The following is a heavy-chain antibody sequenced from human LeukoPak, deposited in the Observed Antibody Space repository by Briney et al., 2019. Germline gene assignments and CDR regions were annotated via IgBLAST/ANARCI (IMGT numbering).Heavy chain of an antibody. CDR3: AKASGGYSSSWYNWFDP. CDR2: ISWNSGSI. D-gene: IGHD6-13*01. CDR1: GFTFDDYA. J-gene: IGHJ5*02. Sequence: PGGSLRLSCAASGFTFDDYAMHWVRQAPGKGLEWVSGISWNSGSIGYADYVKDRFTISRDNAKNSLYLQMNSLRAEDTALYYCAKASGGYSSSWYNWFDPWGQGTLVTVSS. V-gene: IGHV3-9*01.